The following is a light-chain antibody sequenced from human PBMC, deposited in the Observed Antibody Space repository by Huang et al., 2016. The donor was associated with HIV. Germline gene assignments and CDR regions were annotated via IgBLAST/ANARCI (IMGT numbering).Light chain of an antibody. CDR1: QNISSN. CDR3: QQYDNWPPMYT. CDR2: GAF. J-gene: IGKJ2*01. V-gene: IGKV3-15*01. Sequence: DIVLTQSPATLSLSPGERATLSCRASQNISSNLAWYQQKPGQAPRLLIYGAFTRAAVFPARFSGSGSETEFTLTISSLESEDFAVYYCQQYDNWPPMYTFGQGTKLEIK.